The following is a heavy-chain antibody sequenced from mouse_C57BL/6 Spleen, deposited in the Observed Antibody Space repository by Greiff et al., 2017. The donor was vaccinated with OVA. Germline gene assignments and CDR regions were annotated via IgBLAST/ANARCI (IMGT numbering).Heavy chain of an antibody. J-gene: IGHJ1*03. V-gene: IGHV5-9-1*02. D-gene: IGHD1-1*01. CDR1: GFTFSSYA. Sequence: EVQLVESGEGLVKPGGSLKLSCAASGFTFSSYAMSWVRQTPEKRLEWVAYISSGGDYIYYADTVKGRFTISRDNARNTLYLQMSSLKSEDTAMYYCTREGYGSSYGYFDVWGTGTTVTVSS. CDR2: ISSGGDYI. CDR3: TREGYGSSYGYFDV.